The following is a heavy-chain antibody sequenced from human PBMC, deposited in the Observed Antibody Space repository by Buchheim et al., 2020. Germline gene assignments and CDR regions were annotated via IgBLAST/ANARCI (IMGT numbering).Heavy chain of an antibody. V-gene: IGHV4-34*01. CDR3: ARGNQIKYFDL. Sequence: QVQLQQWGAGLLKPSETLSLTCAVYGGSFSGYYWSWIRQPPGKGLEWIGEINHSGDTNYQSSLKSRVTVFVDTSKNQFSLKMSSVTAADTAVYYCARGNQIKYFDLWGRGTL. CDR1: GGSFSGYY. CDR2: INHSGDT. J-gene: IGHJ2*01.